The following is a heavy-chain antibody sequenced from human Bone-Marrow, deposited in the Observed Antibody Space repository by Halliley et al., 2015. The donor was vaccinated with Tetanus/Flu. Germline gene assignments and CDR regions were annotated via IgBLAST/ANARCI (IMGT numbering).Heavy chain of an antibody. CDR3: ARVPVGKRSVFDY. V-gene: IGHV3-11*06. CDR1: GFTFSDHY. D-gene: IGHD6-25*01. Sequence: SLRLSCATTGFTFSDHYMIWIRQAPGRGLEWVSYITTATDYTNHADSVKGPFATSRDNSKKSLYLQLNNLRAEDTAVYYCARVPVGKRSVFDYWGQGTLVTVSS. J-gene: IGHJ4*02. CDR2: ITTATDYT.